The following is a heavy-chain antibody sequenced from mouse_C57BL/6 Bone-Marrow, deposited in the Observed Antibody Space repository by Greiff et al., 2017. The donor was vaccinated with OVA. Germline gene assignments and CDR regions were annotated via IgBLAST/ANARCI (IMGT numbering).Heavy chain of an antibody. CDR1: GYAFSGSW. V-gene: IGHV1-82*01. J-gene: IGHJ2*01. D-gene: IGHD2-2*01. Sequence: VQLQESGPELVKPGASVKISCKASGYAFSGSWMNWVKQRPGQGLEWIGRIYPGDGDTNYNGKFKGKATLTADKSSSTAYMQLSSLTSEDSAVYFCARWFPNYWGQGTTLTVSS. CDR3: ARWFPNY. CDR2: IYPGDGDT.